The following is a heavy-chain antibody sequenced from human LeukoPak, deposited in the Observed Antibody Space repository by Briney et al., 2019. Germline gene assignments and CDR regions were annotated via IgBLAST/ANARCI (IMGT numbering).Heavy chain of an antibody. CDR1: GGSISSGDYY. V-gene: IGHV4-30-4*01. J-gene: IGHJ5*02. CDR3: ARGVGARLGWFDP. D-gene: IGHD1-26*01. Sequence: PSQTLSLTCTVSGGSISSGDYYWSWIRQPPGKGLEWIGYIYSSGSPYYNPSLKSRLSISEDTSKNQFSLKLSSVTAADTAVYYCARGVGARLGWFDPWGQGTLVTVSS. CDR2: IYSSGSP.